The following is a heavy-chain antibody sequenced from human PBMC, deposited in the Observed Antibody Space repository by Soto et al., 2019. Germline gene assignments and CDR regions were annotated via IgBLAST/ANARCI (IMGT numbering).Heavy chain of an antibody. V-gene: IGHV1-18*01. Sequence: EASVKVSCKASGYTFTFYGISWVRQAPGQGLEWMGWISGYNGKTNHAQKFQGRVTMTTDTSTNTADMELRSLRSDDTAIYYCARESGAIVAVPAAMDVWGQGTTVTVSS. CDR2: ISGYNGKT. CDR1: GYTFTFYG. J-gene: IGHJ6*02. CDR3: ARESGAIVAVPAAMDV. D-gene: IGHD2-15*01.